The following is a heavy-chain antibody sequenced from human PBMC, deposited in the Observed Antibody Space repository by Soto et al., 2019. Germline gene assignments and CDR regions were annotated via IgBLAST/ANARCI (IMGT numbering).Heavy chain of an antibody. CDR2: IYYSGST. CDR1: GGSIISYY. V-gene: IGHV4-59*08. D-gene: IGHD5-12*01. J-gene: IGHJ4*02. CDR3: ARRDSGYDY. Sequence: PSESLSLTCTVSGGSIISYYWSWILQPPGKGLEWIGYIYYSGSTNYNPSLKSRVTISVDTSKNQFSLKLSSVTAADTAVYYCARRDSGYDYWGQGTLVTVSS.